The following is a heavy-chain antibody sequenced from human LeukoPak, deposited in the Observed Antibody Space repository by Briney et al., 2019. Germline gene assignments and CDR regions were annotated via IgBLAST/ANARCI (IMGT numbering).Heavy chain of an antibody. CDR1: GGSISSYY. Sequence: SETLSLTCTVSGGSISSYYWSWIRRPAGKGLEWIGRIYTSGSTNYNPSLKSRVTMSVDTSKNQFSLKLSSVTAADTAVYYCARLRGQWLAPYYYYYMDVWGKGTTVTVSS. D-gene: IGHD6-19*01. J-gene: IGHJ6*03. V-gene: IGHV4-4*07. CDR2: IYTSGST. CDR3: ARLRGQWLAPYYYYYMDV.